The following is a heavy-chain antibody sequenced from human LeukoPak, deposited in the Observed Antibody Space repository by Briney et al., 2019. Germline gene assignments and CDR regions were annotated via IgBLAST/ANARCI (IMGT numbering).Heavy chain of an antibody. CDR2: ISYDGSNK. CDR3: ATTMVRELDY. D-gene: IGHD3-10*01. V-gene: IGHV3-30-3*01. Sequence: PGGSLRLSCAASGFTFSSYAMHWVRQAPGKGLEWVAAISYDGSNKYYADSVKGRFTISRDNTKNTLYLQMNSLRAEDTAVYYCATTMVRELDYWGQGTLVTVSS. J-gene: IGHJ4*02. CDR1: GFTFSSYA.